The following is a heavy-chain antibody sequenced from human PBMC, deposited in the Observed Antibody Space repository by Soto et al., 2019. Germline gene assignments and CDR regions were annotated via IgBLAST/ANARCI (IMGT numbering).Heavy chain of an antibody. CDR1: GGSFSGYY. D-gene: IGHD3-10*01. Sequence: PSETLSLTCAVYGGSFSGYYWSWIRQPPGKGLERIGEINHSGSTNYNPSLKSRVTISVDTSKSQFSLKLSSVTAADTAVYYCASLFNYGSGSYYSDAFDIWGQGTMVTVSS. V-gene: IGHV4-34*01. CDR2: INHSGST. CDR3: ASLFNYGSGSYYSDAFDI. J-gene: IGHJ3*02.